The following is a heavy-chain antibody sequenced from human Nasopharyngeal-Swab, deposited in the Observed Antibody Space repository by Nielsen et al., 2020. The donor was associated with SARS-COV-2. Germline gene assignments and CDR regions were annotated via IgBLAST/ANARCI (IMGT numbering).Heavy chain of an antibody. Sequence: RQAPGKGLEWIGEINHSGSTNYNPSLKSRVTISVDTSKNQFSLKLSSVTAADTAVYYCARGHLLDDFWSGYYIYKTYYYYGMDVWGQGTTVTV. CDR3: ARGHLLDDFWSGYYIYKTYYYYGMDV. J-gene: IGHJ6*02. V-gene: IGHV4-34*01. D-gene: IGHD3-3*01. CDR2: INHSGST.